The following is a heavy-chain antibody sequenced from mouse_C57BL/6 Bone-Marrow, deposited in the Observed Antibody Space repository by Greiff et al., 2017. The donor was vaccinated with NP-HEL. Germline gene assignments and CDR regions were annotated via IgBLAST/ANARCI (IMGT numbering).Heavy chain of an antibody. D-gene: IGHD2-12*01. V-gene: IGHV5-17*01. Sequence: EVQGVESRGGLVKPGGSLKLSCAASGFTFSDYGMHWVRQAPEKGLEWVAYISSGSSTIYYADTVKGRFTISRDNAKNTLFLQMTSLRSEDTAMYYCARRYRGLYYYAMDYWGQGTSVTVSS. CDR3: ARRYRGLYYYAMDY. CDR2: ISSGSSTI. CDR1: GFTFSDYG. J-gene: IGHJ4*01.